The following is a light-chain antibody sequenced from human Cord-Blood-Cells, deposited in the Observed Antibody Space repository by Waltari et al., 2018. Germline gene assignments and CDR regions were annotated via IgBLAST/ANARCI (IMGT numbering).Light chain of an antibody. J-gene: IGKJ1*01. CDR1: QSVSSSY. Sequence: EIVLTQSPGTLSLSPGERATLSCRASQSVSSSYLAWYQQKPGQAPRLLIYGASSRATGTPDRFSGSGSGTDFTLTISRLEPEDFAVYYCQQYGSWTFGQGTKVEIK. V-gene: IGKV3-20*01. CDR3: QQYGSWT. CDR2: GAS.